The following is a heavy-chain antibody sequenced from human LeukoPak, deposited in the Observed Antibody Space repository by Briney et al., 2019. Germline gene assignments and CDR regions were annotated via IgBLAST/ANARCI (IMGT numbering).Heavy chain of an antibody. Sequence: GGSPGLSCAVSGLTVSSSYMSWVRQAPGKGLDWVSGIYSGGITSYADSVKGRFTISRDNSKNTLYLQMNSLRAEDTAVYFCAKSAGSGSHPEHFFFDYWGQGTLVTVSS. CDR3: AKSAGSGSHPEHFFFDY. J-gene: IGHJ4*02. V-gene: IGHV3-53*01. CDR1: GLTVSSSY. D-gene: IGHD3-10*01. CDR2: IYSGGIT.